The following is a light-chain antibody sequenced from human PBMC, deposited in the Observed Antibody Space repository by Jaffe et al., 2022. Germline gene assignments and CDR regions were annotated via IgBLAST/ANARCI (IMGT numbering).Light chain of an antibody. V-gene: IGKV1-39*01. CDR3: QQSYSNPFT. CDR2: TAS. J-gene: IGKJ2*01. CDR1: QSISSY. Sequence: DIQMTQSPSSLSASVGDRVTITCRASQSISSYLNWYQQKPGKAPHLLIYTASTLQGGVPSRFSGSGSGTDFTLTISSLQPEDFATYYCQQSYSNPFTFGQGTKLEIK.